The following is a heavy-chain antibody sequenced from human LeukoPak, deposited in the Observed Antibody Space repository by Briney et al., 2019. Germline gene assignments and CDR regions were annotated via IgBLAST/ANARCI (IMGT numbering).Heavy chain of an antibody. CDR2: ISAYNGNT. D-gene: IGHD3-22*01. CDR1: GYTFTSYG. CDR3: ARDPYYYDSSGYLYYFDY. Sequence: ASVKVSCKASGYTFTSYGISWVRQAPGQGLEWMGWISAYNGNTNYAQKLQGRVTMTTDTSTSTAYMELRSLRSDDTAVYYCARDPYYYDSSGYLYYFDYWGQGTLVTVSS. J-gene: IGHJ4*02. V-gene: IGHV1-18*01.